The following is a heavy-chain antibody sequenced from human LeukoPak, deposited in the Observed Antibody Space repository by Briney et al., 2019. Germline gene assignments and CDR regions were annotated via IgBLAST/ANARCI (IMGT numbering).Heavy chain of an antibody. CDR2: ISAYNGNT. Sequence: ASVKVSCKASGYTFTSYGISWVRQAPGQGLEWMGWISAYNGNTNYAQKLQGRVTIITDLSSDTAYMELSSLRSEDTAVYYCVTGVRQLLFYWGQGTLVTVTP. CDR3: VTGVRQLLFY. J-gene: IGHJ4*02. CDR1: GYTFTSYG. D-gene: IGHD3-3*01. V-gene: IGHV1-18*01.